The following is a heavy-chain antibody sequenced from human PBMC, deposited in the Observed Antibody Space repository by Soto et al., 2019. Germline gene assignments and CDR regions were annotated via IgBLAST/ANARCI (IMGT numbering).Heavy chain of an antibody. V-gene: IGHV4-39*01. CDR1: GGSISSSSYY. Sequence: PSETLSLTCTVSGGSISSSSYYWGWIRQPPGKGLEWIGSIYYSGSTYYNPSLKSRVTISVDTSKNQFSLKLSSVTAADTAVYHCARRNIAAAGYTWSDTWGQGSLAT. CDR2: IYYSGST. CDR3: ARRNIAAAGYTWSDT. J-gene: IGHJ5*02. D-gene: IGHD6-13*01.